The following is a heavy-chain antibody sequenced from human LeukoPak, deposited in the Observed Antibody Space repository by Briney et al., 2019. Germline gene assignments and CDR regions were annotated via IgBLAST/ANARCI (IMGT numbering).Heavy chain of an antibody. CDR3: ARGQGERGYYYDSSGYYLFDY. Sequence: SQTLSLTCTVSGGSISSGGYYWSWIRQHPGKGLEWIGYIYYSGSTYYNPSLKSRVTISVDTSKNQFSLKLSSVTAADTAVYYCARGQGERGYYYDSSGYYLFDYWGQGTLVTVSS. J-gene: IGHJ4*02. D-gene: IGHD3-22*01. V-gene: IGHV4-31*03. CDR2: IYYSGST. CDR1: GGSISSGGYY.